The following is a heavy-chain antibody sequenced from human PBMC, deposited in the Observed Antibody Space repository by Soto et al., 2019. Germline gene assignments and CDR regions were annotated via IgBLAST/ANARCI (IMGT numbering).Heavy chain of an antibody. Sequence: SETLSLTCTVSGYSISSGSYCAWIRQPPGKGPEWIASIYHGGTTFYNPSLKSRITISVDTSNNQFSLKLTSVTAADTAVYYCARVHVMVVAGSTFDYWGHGTRVTVSS. V-gene: IGHV4-38-2*02. J-gene: IGHJ4*01. CDR3: ARVHVMVVAGSTFDY. D-gene: IGHD6-19*01. CDR2: IYHGGTT. CDR1: GYSISSGSY.